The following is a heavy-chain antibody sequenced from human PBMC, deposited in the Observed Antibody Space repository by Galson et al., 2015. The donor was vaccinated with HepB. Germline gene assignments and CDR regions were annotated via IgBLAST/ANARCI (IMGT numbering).Heavy chain of an antibody. D-gene: IGHD6-19*01. CDR2: IIPIFGTA. Sequence: SVKVSCKTSGGTFSSYAISWVRQAPGQGLEWMGGIIPIFGTANYAQKFQGRVTITADESTSTAYMELSSLRSEDTAVYYCARGDALAVAGGAQRKYYYGMDVWGQGTTVTVSS. J-gene: IGHJ6*02. V-gene: IGHV1-69*13. CDR1: GGTFSSYA. CDR3: ARGDALAVAGGAQRKYYYGMDV.